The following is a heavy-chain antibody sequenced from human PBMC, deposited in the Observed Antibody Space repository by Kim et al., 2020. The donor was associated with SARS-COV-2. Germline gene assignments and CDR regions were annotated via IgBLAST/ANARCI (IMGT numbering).Heavy chain of an antibody. D-gene: IGHD6-19*01. Sequence: GGSLRLSCAASGFTFSRYFMHWVRQAPGKGLVWVSRINRDGSDTNYADSVKGRFTISRDNAKNTLYLQMNSLRAEDTAVYFCAREDRVAGAAAEFEYWGQGTLVTVSS. CDR2: INRDGSDT. V-gene: IGHV3-74*01. J-gene: IGHJ4*02. CDR3: AREDRVAGAAAEFEY. CDR1: GFTFSRYF.